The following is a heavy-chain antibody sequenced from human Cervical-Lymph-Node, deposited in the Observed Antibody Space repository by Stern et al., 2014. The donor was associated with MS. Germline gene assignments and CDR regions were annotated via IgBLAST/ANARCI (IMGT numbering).Heavy chain of an antibody. J-gene: IGHJ4*02. CDR2: ITPIFDAT. Sequence: QVQLVQSGAEVKKPGSSVKVSCKTSGGTFSNYAISWGRQAPGQGLEWMGGITPIFDATNYAQKFQGRITITADESTRTAYMELSSLRSDDTAMYYCARGDSEAPIYYFDYWGQGTLVTVSS. D-gene: IGHD2-21*01. CDR1: GGTFSNYA. CDR3: ARGDSEAPIYYFDY. V-gene: IGHV1-69*01.